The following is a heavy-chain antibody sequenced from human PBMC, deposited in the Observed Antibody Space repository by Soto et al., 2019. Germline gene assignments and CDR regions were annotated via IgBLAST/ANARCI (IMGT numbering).Heavy chain of an antibody. CDR3: ARDSSYDYIWGSYRYTGYWFDP. D-gene: IGHD3-16*02. CDR2: INSDGSST. J-gene: IGHJ5*02. V-gene: IGHV3-74*01. CDR1: GFTFSSYW. Sequence: GESLKISCAASGFTFSSYWMHWVRQAPGKGLVWVSRINSDGSSTSYADSVKGRFTISRDNAKNTLYLQMNSLRAEDTAVYYCARDSSYDYIWGSYRYTGYWFDPWGQGTLVTVSS.